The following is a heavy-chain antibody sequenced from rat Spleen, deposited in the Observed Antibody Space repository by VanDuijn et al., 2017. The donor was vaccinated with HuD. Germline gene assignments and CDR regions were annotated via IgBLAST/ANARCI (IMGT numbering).Heavy chain of an antibody. CDR3: VRHGYTRYYFDY. V-gene: IGHV5-25*01. CDR2: ISTGGGDT. D-gene: IGHD1-9*01. CDR1: GFTFSYYH. J-gene: IGHJ2*01. Sequence: EVQLVESGGGLVQPGRSMKLSCAASGFTFSYYHMAWVRQAPTKGLEWVASISTGGGDTYYRDSVKGRFTISRDIAKSILFLEMDSLKSEDTASYYCVRHGYTRYYFDYWGQGVMVTVSS.